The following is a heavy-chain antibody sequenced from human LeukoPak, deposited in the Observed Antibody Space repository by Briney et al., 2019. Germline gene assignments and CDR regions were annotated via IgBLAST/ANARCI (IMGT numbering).Heavy chain of an antibody. D-gene: IGHD3-22*01. Sequence: SETLSLTCTVSGGSISSGSYYWSWIRQPAGKGLEWIGRIYTSGSTNYNPSLKSRFTISVDTSKNQFSLKLSSVTAADTAVYYCARSGSDYYDSSGYYNWFDPWGQGTLVTVSS. CDR1: GGSISSGSYY. CDR3: ARSGSDYYDSSGYYNWFDP. CDR2: IYTSGST. V-gene: IGHV4-61*02. J-gene: IGHJ5*02.